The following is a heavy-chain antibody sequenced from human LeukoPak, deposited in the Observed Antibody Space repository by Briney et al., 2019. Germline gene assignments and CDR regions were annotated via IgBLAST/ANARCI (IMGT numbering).Heavy chain of an antibody. V-gene: IGHV3-21*01. CDR2: ISSSSSYI. J-gene: IGHJ4*02. Sequence: PGGSPRLSCAASGFTFSSYSVNWVRQAPGKGLEWVSSISSSSSYIYYADSVKGRFTISRDNAKNSLYLQMNSLRAEDTAVYYCARGPSLYYYDSSGYPYYFDYWGQGTLVTVSS. CDR1: GFTFSSYS. CDR3: ARGPSLYYYDSSGYPYYFDY. D-gene: IGHD3-22*01.